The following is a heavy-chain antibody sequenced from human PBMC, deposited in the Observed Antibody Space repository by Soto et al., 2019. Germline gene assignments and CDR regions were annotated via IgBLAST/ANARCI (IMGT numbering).Heavy chain of an antibody. D-gene: IGHD2-8*01. CDR1: GGSFSGYY. Sequence: PSETLSLTCAVYGGSFSGYYWSWIRQPPGKGLEWIGEINHSGSTNYNPSLKSRVTISVDTSKNQFSLKLSSVTAADTAVYYCARDRGYCTNGVCYTQQYFDYWGQGTLVTVSS. CDR3: ARDRGYCTNGVCYTQQYFDY. V-gene: IGHV4-34*01. J-gene: IGHJ4*02. CDR2: INHSGST.